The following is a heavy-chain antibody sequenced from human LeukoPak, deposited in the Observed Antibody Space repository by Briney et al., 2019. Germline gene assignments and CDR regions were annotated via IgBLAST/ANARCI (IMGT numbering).Heavy chain of an antibody. D-gene: IGHD2-15*01. J-gene: IGHJ4*02. V-gene: IGHV3-30*04. Sequence: RSGGSLRLSCAASGFIFSNYAMHWVRQTPGKGLEWVAVISYDGSNKYYADSVKGRFTISRDNSKNTLYLQMNSLRAEDTAVYYCAKVVVVAAINYYFDYWGQGTLVTVSS. CDR1: GFIFSNYA. CDR2: ISYDGSNK. CDR3: AKVVVVAAINYYFDY.